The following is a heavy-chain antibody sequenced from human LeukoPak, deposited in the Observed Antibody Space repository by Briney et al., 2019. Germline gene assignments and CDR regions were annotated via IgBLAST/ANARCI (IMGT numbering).Heavy chain of an antibody. J-gene: IGHJ4*02. CDR1: GGSISSSSYY. Sequence: PSETLSLTCTVSGGSISSSSYYWGWIRQPPGKGLEWIGSIYYSGSTYYNPSLKSRVTISVDTSKNQFSLKLSSVTAADTAVYYCARLSMIVVVMSWFDYWGQGTLVTVSS. CDR3: ARLSMIVVVMSWFDY. D-gene: IGHD3-22*01. CDR2: IYYSGST. V-gene: IGHV4-39*01.